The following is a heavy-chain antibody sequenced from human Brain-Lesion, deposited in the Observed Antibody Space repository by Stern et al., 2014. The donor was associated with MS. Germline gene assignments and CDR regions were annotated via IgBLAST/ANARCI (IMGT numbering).Heavy chain of an antibody. CDR1: GFTFDDYA. Sequence: MQLVESGGDLVQPGRSLRLSCAAFGFTFDDYAMHWFRHAPPQGMEWVAGISWNSGTIGYADSVKGRFTTSRDNAYSSLYLQMNSLRPEDTALYYCARDITGSSAYFAYWGQGTLVTVSS. J-gene: IGHJ4*02. CDR3: ARDITGSSAYFAY. CDR2: ISWNSGTI. V-gene: IGHV3-9*01. D-gene: IGHD1-14*01.